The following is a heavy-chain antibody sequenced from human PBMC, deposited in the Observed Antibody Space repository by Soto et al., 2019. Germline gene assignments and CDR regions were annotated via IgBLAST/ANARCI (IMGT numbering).Heavy chain of an antibody. CDR1: GYTFTSYG. V-gene: IGHV1-18*01. CDR2: ISAYNGNT. D-gene: IGHD3-16*02. CDR3: ARDSRRMITFGGVIVPWFEP. Sequence: ASVKVSCKASGYTFTSYGISWVRQAPGQGLEWLGWISAYNGNTNYAQKLQGRVTMTTDTSTSTAYMELRSLRSDDTAVYYCARDSRRMITFGGVIVPWFEPWGQGTLVTVSS. J-gene: IGHJ5*02.